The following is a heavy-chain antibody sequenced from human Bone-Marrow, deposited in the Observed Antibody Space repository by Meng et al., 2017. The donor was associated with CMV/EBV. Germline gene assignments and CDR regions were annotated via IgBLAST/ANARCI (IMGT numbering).Heavy chain of an antibody. V-gene: IGHV3-21*01. D-gene: IGHD5-12*01. CDR2: ISSSSSYI. Sequence: CPASGFTFGSYSVTWVRQAPGKGLGWVSSISSSSSYIYYADSVKGRFTISRDNAKNSLYLQMNSLRAEDTAVYYCASGSGYDWSPYDYWGQGTLVTVSS. J-gene: IGHJ4*02. CDR3: ASGSGYDWSPYDY. CDR1: GFTFGSYS.